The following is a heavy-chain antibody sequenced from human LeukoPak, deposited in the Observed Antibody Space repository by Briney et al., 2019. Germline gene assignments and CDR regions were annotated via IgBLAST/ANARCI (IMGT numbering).Heavy chain of an antibody. Sequence: SETLSLTCTVSGGSITRYYWSWIWRPPGKGLEWLAYVDYSGSTAYNPSLNGRIAISPDTSKNQFSLKLRSVTAADTAVYYCARLNGGNWGPGILVTVSS. CDR3: ARLNGGN. J-gene: IGHJ4*02. D-gene: IGHD4-23*01. CDR2: VDYSGST. CDR1: GGSITRYY. V-gene: IGHV4-59*08.